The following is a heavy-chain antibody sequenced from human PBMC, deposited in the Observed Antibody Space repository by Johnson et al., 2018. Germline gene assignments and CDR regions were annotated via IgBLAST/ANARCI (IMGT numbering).Heavy chain of an antibody. CDR3: ANDDWGPRAFEA. V-gene: IGHV3-74*01. D-gene: IGHD7-27*01. CDR2: ISGDGSDT. Sequence: VQLQESGGDLVQPGGSLRLSCEASGFTFTSYWMHWVRQVPGQGLVWVSCISGDGSDTRYADSVKGRFTISKYNAKNTLYLQMNNLRAEDPAVYYCANDDWGPRAFEAWGQGTMVTVSS. CDR1: GFTFTSYW. J-gene: IGHJ3*01.